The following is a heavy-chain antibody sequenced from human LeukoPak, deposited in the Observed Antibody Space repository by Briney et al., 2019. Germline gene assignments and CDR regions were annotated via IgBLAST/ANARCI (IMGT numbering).Heavy chain of an antibody. D-gene: IGHD6-6*01. CDR3: AREYSSSSGRAFDI. V-gene: IGHV3-48*02. J-gene: IGHJ3*02. CDR2: ISSSSSTI. Sequence: QPGGSLRLSCAASGFTLSTYTMNWVRQAPGKGLQWFSYISSSSSTIYYADSVKGRFTISRDNAKNSLYLQMNSLRDEDTAVYYCAREYSSSSGRAFDIWGQGTMVTVSS. CDR1: GFTLSTYT.